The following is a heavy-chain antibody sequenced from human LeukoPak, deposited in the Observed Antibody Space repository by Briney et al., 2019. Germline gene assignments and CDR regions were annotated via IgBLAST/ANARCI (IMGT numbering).Heavy chain of an antibody. CDR3: ARHGPTLSLYYFDY. CDR2: IYYSGST. CDR1: GGSVSSGGYY. D-gene: IGHD3-16*02. V-gene: IGHV4-31*03. Sequence: PSETLSLTCTVSGGSVSSGGYYWSWIRQHPGKGLEWIGYIYYSGSTYYNPSLKSRVTISVDTSKNQFSLKLSSVTAADTAVYYCARHGPTLSLYYFDYWGQGTLVTVSS. J-gene: IGHJ4*02.